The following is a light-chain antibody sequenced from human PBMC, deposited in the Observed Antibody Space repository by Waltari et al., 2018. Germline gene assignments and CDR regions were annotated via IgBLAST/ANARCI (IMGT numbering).Light chain of an antibody. V-gene: IGKV3-15*01. J-gene: IGKJ1*01. CDR2: GAA. Sequence: EVVMTQSPATLSVSPGEGATVSCRASQSVRTNVAWYQQTPGQAPRPLIYGAATRATGIPDRFLGSGSGTEFILTISSLQSEDFAVYYCQQYNNWPPWTFGQGTKVEIK. CDR3: QQYNNWPPWT. CDR1: QSVRTN.